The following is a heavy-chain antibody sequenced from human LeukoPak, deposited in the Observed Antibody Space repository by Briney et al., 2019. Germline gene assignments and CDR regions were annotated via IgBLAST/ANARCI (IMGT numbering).Heavy chain of an antibody. D-gene: IGHD4-17*01. CDR2: LNWHGGST. CDR3: ARGRHYGDYALPTTFYY. Sequence: GGSLRLSCAASGFTFDDYGMSWVRQAPGKGLEWVSGLNWHGGSTGYADSVKGRFTIHRDNAKNSLYLQMNSLRAEDTALYYFARGRHYGDYALPTTFYYWGQGTLFTVSS. J-gene: IGHJ4*02. CDR1: GFTFDDYG. V-gene: IGHV3-20*04.